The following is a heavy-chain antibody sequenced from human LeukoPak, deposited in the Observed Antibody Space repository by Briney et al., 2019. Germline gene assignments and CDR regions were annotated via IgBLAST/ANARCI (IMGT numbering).Heavy chain of an antibody. V-gene: IGHV3-7*01. D-gene: IGHD6-13*01. CDR3: ARDGTAAGLYFDL. J-gene: IGHJ4*01. Sequence: GGSLRLSCAVSGFTFTDYWMNWVRQAPGKELEWVASIRQDGSEKTYVDSVKGRFTISRDNTKNSLSLQLNSLRVEDTVVYYCARDGTAAGLYFDLWGQGTLVTVSS. CDR1: GFTFTDYW. CDR2: IRQDGSEK.